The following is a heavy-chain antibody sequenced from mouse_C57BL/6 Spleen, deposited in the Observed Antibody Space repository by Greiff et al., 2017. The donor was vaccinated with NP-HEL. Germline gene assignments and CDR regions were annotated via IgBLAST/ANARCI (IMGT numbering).Heavy chain of an antibody. CDR1: GYTFTSYG. Sequence: VKLVESGAELARPGASVKLSCKASGYTFTSYGISWVKQRTGQGLEWIGEIYPRSGNTYYNEKFKGKATLTADKSSSTAYMELRSLTSEDSAVYFCARPNYGKGEFDYAMDYWGQGTSVTVSS. CDR3: ARPNYGKGEFDYAMDY. J-gene: IGHJ4*01. CDR2: IYPRSGNT. V-gene: IGHV1-81*01. D-gene: IGHD2-1*01.